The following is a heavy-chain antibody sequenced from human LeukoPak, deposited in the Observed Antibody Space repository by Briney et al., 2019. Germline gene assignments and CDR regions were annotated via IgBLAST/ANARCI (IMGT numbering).Heavy chain of an antibody. CDR1: GFTFSTFG. D-gene: IGHD6-19*01. Sequence: PGGSLRLSCVASGFTFSTFGMHWVRQAPGKGLEWVAFIRYDGGNKYYADSVKGRFTISRDNSKNTLYLQMDSLRVEGTAVYYCVKRIVVADKFDYWGQGSLVTVSS. CDR2: IRYDGGNK. V-gene: IGHV3-30*02. CDR3: VKRIVVADKFDY. J-gene: IGHJ4*02.